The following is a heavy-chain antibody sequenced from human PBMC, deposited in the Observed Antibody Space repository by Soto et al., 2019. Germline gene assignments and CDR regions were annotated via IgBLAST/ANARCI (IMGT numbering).Heavy chain of an antibody. D-gene: IGHD1-26*01. Sequence: SETLSLTCTVSGGSISSSSYYWGWIRQPPGKGLEWIGSIFYSGSTYYNPSLKSRVTISVDTSKNQFSLKLSSVTAADTAVYYCARRSWELLEAYFDYWGQGTLVTVSS. CDR3: ARRSWELLEAYFDY. CDR1: GGSISSSSYY. J-gene: IGHJ4*02. V-gene: IGHV4-39*01. CDR2: IFYSGST.